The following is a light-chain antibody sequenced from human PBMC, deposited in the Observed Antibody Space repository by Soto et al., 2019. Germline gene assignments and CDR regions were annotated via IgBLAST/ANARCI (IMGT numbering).Light chain of an antibody. V-gene: IGLV2-14*03. CDR3: SSYTTSSTPNV. CDR1: SSDVGGFNY. J-gene: IGLJ1*01. Sequence: QSALTQPASVSGSPGQSSTITCTRSSSDVGGFNYVSWYQHHPGKAPKLMVYDVSNRPSGVSNRFSGSKSGNTASLTISGLQAEDEADYYCSSYTTSSTPNVFGTGTKVTVL. CDR2: DVS.